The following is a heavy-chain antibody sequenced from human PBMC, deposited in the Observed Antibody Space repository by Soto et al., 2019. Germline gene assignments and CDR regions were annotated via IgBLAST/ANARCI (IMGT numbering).Heavy chain of an antibody. CDR1: GFTFSSYA. V-gene: IGHV3-23*01. CDR3: AKGAVVRGVYDLDY. D-gene: IGHD3-10*01. CDR2: ISGSGGST. J-gene: IGHJ4*02. Sequence: VQLLESGGGSVQPGGSLRLSCAASGFTFSSYAMNWVRQAPGKGLEWVSAISGSGGSTYYADSVKGRFTISRDNSKNTLYLQMNSLRAEDTAVYYCAKGAVVRGVYDLDYWGQGTLVTVSS.